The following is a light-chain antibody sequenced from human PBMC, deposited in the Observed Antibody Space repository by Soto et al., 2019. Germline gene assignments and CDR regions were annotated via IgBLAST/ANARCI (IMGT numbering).Light chain of an antibody. Sequence: QFALTQPASVSGSPGQSITISCTGTSSDVVGYNYVSWYQQHPGKAPKLMIYDVSNRPSGVSNRFSGSKSGNTASLTISGLQAEDEDDYYCSSYTSSSTSLYVFGTGTKVTVL. V-gene: IGLV2-14*01. CDR1: SSDVVGYNY. CDR2: DVS. J-gene: IGLJ1*01. CDR3: SSYTSSSTSLYV.